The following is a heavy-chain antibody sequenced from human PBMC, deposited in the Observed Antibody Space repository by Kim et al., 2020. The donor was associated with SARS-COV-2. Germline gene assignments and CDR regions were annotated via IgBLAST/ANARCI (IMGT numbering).Heavy chain of an antibody. CDR2: IYYSGST. J-gene: IGHJ5*02. CDR1: GGSISSGGYY. V-gene: IGHV4-31*03. D-gene: IGHD3-9*01. CDR3: ARWGLGDILTGYYTGHNWFDP. Sequence: SETLSLTRTVSGGSISSGGYYWSWIRQHPGKGLEWIGYIYYSGSTYYNPSLKSRVTISVDTSKNQFSLKLSSVTAADTAVYYCARWGLGDILTGYYTGHNWFDPWGQGTLVTVSS.